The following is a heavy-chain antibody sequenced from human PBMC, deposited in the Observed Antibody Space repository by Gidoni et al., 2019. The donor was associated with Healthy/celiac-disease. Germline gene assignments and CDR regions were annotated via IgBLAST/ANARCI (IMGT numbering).Heavy chain of an antibody. CDR3: ARGRGIVGNYCSSTSCYPSRYYYYGMDV. CDR1: GGTFSSYA. J-gene: IGHJ6*02. V-gene: IGHV1-69*01. Sequence: QVQLVQSGAEVKKPGSSVKVSCKASGGTFSSYAISWVRQATGQGLEWMGGLIPIFGTANYAQKFQGRVTITADESTSTAYMELSSLRSEDTAVYYGARGRGIVGNYCSSTSCYPSRYYYYGMDVWGQGTTVTVSS. D-gene: IGHD2-2*01. CDR2: LIPIFGTA.